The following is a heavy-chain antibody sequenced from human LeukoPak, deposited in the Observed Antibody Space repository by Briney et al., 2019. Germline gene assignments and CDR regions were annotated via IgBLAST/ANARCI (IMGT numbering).Heavy chain of an antibody. Sequence: GGSLRLSCGASEFNVNDYFMSWVRQAPGKGLEWISDIGGSDSIVAYAGSVEGRFTISRDIAKNSLFLQMNSLRADDTAVYYCARELVAGTFDHWGQGILVTVSS. CDR3: ARELVAGTFDH. V-gene: IGHV3-11*01. D-gene: IGHD1-7*01. CDR1: EFNVNDYF. CDR2: IGGSDSIV. J-gene: IGHJ4*02.